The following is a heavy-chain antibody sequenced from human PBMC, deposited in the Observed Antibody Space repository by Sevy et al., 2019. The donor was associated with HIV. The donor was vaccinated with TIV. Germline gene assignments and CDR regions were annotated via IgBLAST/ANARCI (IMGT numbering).Heavy chain of an antibody. D-gene: IGHD6-6*01. Sequence: SETLSLTCTVSGGSISRSSYLWGWIRQPPGKGLEWIGSIYYTGRTYYNPSLKSRVTISIDTSKNQFSLKLSSVTAADTAVYYCAMEYSLSSGWFDPWGQGTLVTVSS. CDR3: AMEYSLSSGWFDP. V-gene: IGHV4-39*01. CDR1: GGSISRSSYL. CDR2: IYYTGRT. J-gene: IGHJ5*02.